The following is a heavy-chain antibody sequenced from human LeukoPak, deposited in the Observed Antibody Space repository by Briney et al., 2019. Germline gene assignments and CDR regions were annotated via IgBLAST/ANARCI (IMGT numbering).Heavy chain of an antibody. CDR2: ISSSGTTI. Sequence: GGSLRLSCAASGFTFSNYEMNWVRQAPGKGLEWISYISSSGTTIYYADSVEGRFNISRDNAKNSLYLQMNSLRAEDTAVYYCAGVFGATGGYWGQGTLVTVSS. CDR1: GFTFSNYE. CDR3: AGVFGATGGY. J-gene: IGHJ4*02. D-gene: IGHD3-3*01. V-gene: IGHV3-48*03.